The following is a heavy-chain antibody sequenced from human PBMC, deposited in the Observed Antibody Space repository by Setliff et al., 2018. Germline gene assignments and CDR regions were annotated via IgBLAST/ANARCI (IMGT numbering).Heavy chain of an antibody. V-gene: IGHV3-23*01. Sequence: GGSLRLSCTASGFTCSSYWMTLVRQAPGKRLEWVSSISTTGTNTFYADSVKGRFTISRDNSKNTLYLQMDSLRAEDTATYYCAKNLRGVGFYMGVWGKGTTVTVSS. CDR3: AKNLRGVGFYMGV. CDR1: GFTCSSYW. J-gene: IGHJ6*03. D-gene: IGHD3-10*01. CDR2: ISTTGTNT.